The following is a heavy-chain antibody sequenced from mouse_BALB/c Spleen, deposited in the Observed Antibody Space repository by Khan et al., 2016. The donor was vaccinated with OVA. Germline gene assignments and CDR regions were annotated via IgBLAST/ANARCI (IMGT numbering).Heavy chain of an antibody. D-gene: IGHD2-1*01. J-gene: IGHJ3*01. CDR3: ATLYGNLFAY. CDR2: IDPPNDDS. V-gene: IGHV14-3*02. Sequence: SGAELVKPGASVKLSCSVSGFNIRDTYIHWVKQRPEQGLEWIGRIDPPNDDSKYGPKFQDKATLTADTSSNTAYLQLSSLTSEDTAVYYCATLYGNLFAYWGQGTRVSVAA. CDR1: GFNIRDTY.